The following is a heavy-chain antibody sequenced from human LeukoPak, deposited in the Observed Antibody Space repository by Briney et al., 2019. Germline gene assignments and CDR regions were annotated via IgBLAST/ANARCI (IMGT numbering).Heavy chain of an antibody. CDR1: GFTFSSYA. CDR2: ISSSGGST. D-gene: IGHD2/OR15-2a*01. J-gene: IGHJ4*02. V-gene: IGHV3-23*01. Sequence: GGSLRLSCAASGFTFSSYAMSWVRPAPGKGLEWVSVISSSGGSTYYADSVKGRFTISRDNSKNTLYLQMNSLRAEDTAVYYCATRTTTNPLYYFDYWGQGTLVTVSS. CDR3: ATRTTTNPLYYFDY.